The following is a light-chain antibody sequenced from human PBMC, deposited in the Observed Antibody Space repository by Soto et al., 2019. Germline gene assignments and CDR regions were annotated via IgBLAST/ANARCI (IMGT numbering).Light chain of an antibody. J-gene: IGKJ2*01. CDR2: AAS. Sequence: DIQMTQSPSSLSASVGDRVTITCRASQSISSYLNWYQQRLGKAPKLLIYAASSLQSEVPSRFSGSGSGTDFTLSISSLQPEDSATYYCQQSYPSPTVGQGTKLEIK. V-gene: IGKV1-39*01. CDR1: QSISSY. CDR3: QQSYPSPT.